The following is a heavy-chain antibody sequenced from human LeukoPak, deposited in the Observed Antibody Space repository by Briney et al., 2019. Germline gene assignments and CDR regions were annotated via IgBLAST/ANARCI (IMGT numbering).Heavy chain of an antibody. D-gene: IGHD2-2*01. CDR3: ARDRLPKDY. J-gene: IGHJ4*02. CDR1: GGSISSSSYY. CDR2: IYYSGST. V-gene: IGHV4-39*02. Sequence: PSETLSLTCTVSGGSISSSSYYWGWIRQPPGKGLEWIGSIYYSGSTYYNPSLKSRVTISVDTSKNQFSLKLSSVTAADMAVYYCARDRLPKDYWGQGTLVTVSS.